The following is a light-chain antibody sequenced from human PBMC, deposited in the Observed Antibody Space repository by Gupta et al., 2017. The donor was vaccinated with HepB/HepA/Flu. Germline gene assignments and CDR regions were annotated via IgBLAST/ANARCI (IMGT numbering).Light chain of an antibody. V-gene: IGLV3-25*03. CDR2: KDS. CDR1: TFPKEY. Sequence: SYELTQPPSVSVSPGQTARITCSGDTFPKEYAYWYQQKPGQAPVLGIFKDSERPSGIPERFSGSISGTTVTLTISGVQAEDEADYYCQSTDSSGAYVFGLGTKVTVL. J-gene: IGLJ1*01. CDR3: QSTDSSGAYV.